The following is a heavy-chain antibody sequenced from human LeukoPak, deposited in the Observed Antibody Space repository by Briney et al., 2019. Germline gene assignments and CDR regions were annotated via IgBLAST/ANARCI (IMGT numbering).Heavy chain of an antibody. J-gene: IGHJ6*03. V-gene: IGHV4-59*01. D-gene: IGHD2-2*01. CDR3: ARVQIVVVPAAKKGNYYYYYMDV. Sequence: SETLSLTCTVSGCSISSYYWSWIRQPPGKGLEWIGYIYYSGSTNYNPSLKSRVTISVDTSKNQFSLKLSSVTAADTAVYYCARVQIVVVPAAKKGNYYYYYMDVWGKGTTVTISS. CDR2: IYYSGST. CDR1: GCSISSYY.